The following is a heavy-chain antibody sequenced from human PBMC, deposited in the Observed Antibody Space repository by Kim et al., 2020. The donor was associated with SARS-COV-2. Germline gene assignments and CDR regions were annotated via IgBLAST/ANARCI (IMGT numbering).Heavy chain of an antibody. CDR1: RFTFTSSG. D-gene: IGHD3-10*01. V-gene: IGHV1-58*02. Sequence: SVKVSCKASRFTFTSSGIQWVRQARGQRLEWMGWIVVGRDSTKYALKFQDRLTMTADKSTSTAYMELRSLRSEDTAVYYCAADRGYYGMDVWGQGTTVTVSS. J-gene: IGHJ6*02. CDR2: IVVGRDST. CDR3: AADRGYYGMDV.